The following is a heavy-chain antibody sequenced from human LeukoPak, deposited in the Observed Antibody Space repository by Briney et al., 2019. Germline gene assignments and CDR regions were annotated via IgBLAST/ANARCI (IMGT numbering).Heavy chain of an antibody. J-gene: IGHJ4*02. CDR2: IIPIFGTA. CDR1: GGTFSSYA. D-gene: IGHD6-19*01. V-gene: IGHV1-69*01. Sequence: SVKVSCKASGGTFSSYAISWVRQAPGQGLEWMGGIIPIFGTANYAQKFQGRVTITADESTSTAYMELSSLRSEDTAVYYCARDWIQGGSGWYRYYFDYWGQGTLVAVSS. CDR3: ARDWIQGGSGWYRYYFDY.